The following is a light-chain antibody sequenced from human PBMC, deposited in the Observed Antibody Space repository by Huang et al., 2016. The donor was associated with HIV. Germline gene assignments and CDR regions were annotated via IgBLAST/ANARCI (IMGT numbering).Light chain of an antibody. J-gene: IGKJ1*01. Sequence: ENLMMQSPSTLSVSPGESATLSCRASQSVFKNLAWYQQKPGQAPKRLIYGSSTRAAGIPARFSGSGSGTDFTLTISSLQSEDFAVYYCQQYNTSPRTFGQGTKVEV. V-gene: IGKV3-15*01. CDR1: QSVFKN. CDR2: GSS. CDR3: QQYNTSPRT.